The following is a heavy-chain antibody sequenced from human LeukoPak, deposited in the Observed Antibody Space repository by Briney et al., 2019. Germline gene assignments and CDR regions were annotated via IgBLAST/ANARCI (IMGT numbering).Heavy chain of an antibody. Sequence: GGSLRLSCAASGLTFSSYGMHWVRQAPGKGLEWVAIIWYDGSNKYYADSVKGRLTISRDNSKNTLYLQMNSLRADDTAVYYCARDYGSGMDCWGQGTQVTVSS. V-gene: IGHV3-33*01. CDR2: IWYDGSNK. J-gene: IGHJ4*02. CDR1: GLTFSSYG. D-gene: IGHD3-3*01. CDR3: ARDYGSGMDC.